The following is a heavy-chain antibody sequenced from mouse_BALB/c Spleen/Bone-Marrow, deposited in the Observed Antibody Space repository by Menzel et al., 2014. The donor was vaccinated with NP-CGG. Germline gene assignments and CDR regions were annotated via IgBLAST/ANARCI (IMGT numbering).Heavy chain of an antibody. CDR3: ARQGYYVYSDY. CDR2: INPDSSTI. Sequence: EVQLQQSGGGLVQPGGSLKLSCAASGFDFSRYWMSWVRQAPGKGLEWIGEINPDSSTINYTPSLKDNFIISRDNAKNTLYLQMRKVRSEDTALYYCARQGYYVYSDYWGQGTTLTVSS. D-gene: IGHD1-2*01. V-gene: IGHV4-1*02. CDR1: GFDFSRYW. J-gene: IGHJ2*01.